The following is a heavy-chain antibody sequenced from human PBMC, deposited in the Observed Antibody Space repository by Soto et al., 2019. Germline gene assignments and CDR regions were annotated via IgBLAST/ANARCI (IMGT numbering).Heavy chain of an antibody. D-gene: IGHD3-3*02. Sequence: ESGGGVVQPGRSLRLSCAASGFTFSSYGMHWVRQAPGKGLEWVAVISYDGSNKYYADSVKGRFTISRDNSKNTLYLQMNSLRAEDTAVYYCAKDLAGGMGMDVWGQGTTVTVSS. CDR1: GFTFSSYG. V-gene: IGHV3-30*18. CDR3: AKDLAGGMGMDV. CDR2: ISYDGSNK. J-gene: IGHJ6*02.